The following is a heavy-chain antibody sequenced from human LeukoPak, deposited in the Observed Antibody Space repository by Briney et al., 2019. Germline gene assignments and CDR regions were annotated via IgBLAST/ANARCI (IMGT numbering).Heavy chain of an antibody. CDR3: ARDINWGQVDY. CDR1: GFTFSGHW. J-gene: IGHJ4*02. Sequence: GGSLRLSCAVSGFTFSGHWMYWLRQAPAKGLAWVSRINGDGSATNYADSMEGRFTISRDNAKNIVYLQMNSLREDDTAIYYCARDINWGQVDYWGQGTLVTVSS. V-gene: IGHV3-74*01. D-gene: IGHD7-27*01. CDR2: INGDGSAT.